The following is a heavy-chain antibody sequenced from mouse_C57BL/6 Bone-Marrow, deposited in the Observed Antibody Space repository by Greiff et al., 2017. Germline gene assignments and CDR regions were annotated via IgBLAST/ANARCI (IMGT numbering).Heavy chain of an antibody. CDR3: TRGYYGSSLYDFDY. CDR2: IRNKANNHAT. V-gene: IGHV6-6*01. CDR1: GFTFSDSW. D-gene: IGHD1-1*01. Sequence: EVKVEESGGGLVQPGGSMKLSCAASGFTFSDSWMDWVRQSPEKGLEWVAEIRNKANNHATYYAESVKGRFTISRDDSKSSVYLQMNSLRAEDTGIYYGTRGYYGSSLYDFDYWGQGTRLTVSA. J-gene: IGHJ2*03.